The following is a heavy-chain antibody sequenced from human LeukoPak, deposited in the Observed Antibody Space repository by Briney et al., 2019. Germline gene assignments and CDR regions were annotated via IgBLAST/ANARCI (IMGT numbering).Heavy chain of an antibody. CDR3: AKYLRSGDNDY. CDR1: GFTFNRYP. D-gene: IGHD2-21*01. CDR2: ISGSGGST. Sequence: PGGSLRLSCSASGFTFNRYPMHWVRQAPGKGLEWVSAISGSGGSTYYADSVEGRFTISRDNSKITLYLQMNSLRAEDTAVYYCAKYLRSGDNDYWGQGTLVTVSS. J-gene: IGHJ4*02. V-gene: IGHV3-23*01.